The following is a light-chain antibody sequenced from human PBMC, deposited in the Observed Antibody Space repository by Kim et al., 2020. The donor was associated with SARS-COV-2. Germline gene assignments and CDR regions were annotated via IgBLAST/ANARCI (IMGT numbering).Light chain of an antibody. CDR2: EAT. V-gene: IGLV2-23*01. CDR1: SSDVGSFNL. J-gene: IGLJ2*01. CDR3: CSYADSSTLV. Sequence: QSALTQPASVSGSPGQSITISCTGTSSDVGSFNLVSWYQQEPGKAPKLMIYEATKRLSGVSNRFSGSKSGNTASLTISGLQAEDEADYYCCSYADSSTLVFGGGTQLTVL.